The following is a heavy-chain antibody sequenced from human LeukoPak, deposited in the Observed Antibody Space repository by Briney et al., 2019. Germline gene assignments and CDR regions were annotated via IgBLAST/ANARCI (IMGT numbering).Heavy chain of an antibody. CDR3: ASLVRGVPPFDY. Sequence: PGGSLRLSCAASGFTFSSYGMSWVRQAPGKGLEWVSTISGSGGSTYYADSVKGRFTISRDNSKNTLYLQMNSLRAEDTAVYYCASLVRGVPPFDYWGQGTLVTVSS. V-gene: IGHV3-23*01. D-gene: IGHD3-10*01. CDR2: ISGSGGST. CDR1: GFTFSSYG. J-gene: IGHJ4*02.